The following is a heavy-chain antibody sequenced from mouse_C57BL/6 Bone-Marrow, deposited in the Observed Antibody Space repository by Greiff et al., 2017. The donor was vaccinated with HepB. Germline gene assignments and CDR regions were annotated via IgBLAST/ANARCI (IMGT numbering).Heavy chain of an antibody. CDR3: ASTGRYYAMDY. Sequence: QVQLQQPGAELVMPGASVKLSCKASGYTFTSYWMHWVKQSPGQGLEWIGEIDPSDSYTNYNQKFKGKSTLTVDKSSSTAYMQLSSLTSEDSAVYYCASTGRYYAMDYWGQGTSVTVSS. CDR2: IDPSDSYT. J-gene: IGHJ4*01. CDR1: GYTFTSYW. V-gene: IGHV1-69*01. D-gene: IGHD4-1*01.